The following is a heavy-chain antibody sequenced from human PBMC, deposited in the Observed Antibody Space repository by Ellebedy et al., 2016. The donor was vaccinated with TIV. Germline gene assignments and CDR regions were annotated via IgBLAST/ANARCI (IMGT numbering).Heavy chain of an antibody. D-gene: IGHD5-12*01. Sequence: GGSLRLSCKASGYNFATYWIGWLRQTPGKGLEWMGIIFLLDSDTRYSPSFQGQVTISADRTLNTAYLQWSSLRASDTAMYYCARSLAGYGYIDSWGQGTLVNVSS. CDR1: GYNFATYW. CDR3: ARSLAGYGYIDS. V-gene: IGHV5-51*01. CDR2: IFLLDSDT. J-gene: IGHJ4*02.